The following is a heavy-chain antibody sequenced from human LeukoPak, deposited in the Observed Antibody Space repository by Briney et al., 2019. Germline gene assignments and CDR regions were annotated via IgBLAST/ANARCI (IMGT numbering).Heavy chain of an antibody. CDR1: GGSISSYY. CDR3: AREHNTNWRSFDY. CDR2: IYYSGST. J-gene: IGHJ4*02. V-gene: IGHV4-59*12. D-gene: IGHD1-1*01. Sequence: SESLSLTCSVSGGSISSYYWSWIRQPPGKGLEWIGYIYYSGSTNYNPSLKSRVTMSVDTSKNQFSLKLSSVTAADTAVYYCAREHNTNWRSFDYWGQGILVTVSS.